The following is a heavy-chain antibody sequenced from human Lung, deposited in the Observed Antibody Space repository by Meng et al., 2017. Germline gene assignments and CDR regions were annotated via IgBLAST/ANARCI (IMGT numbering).Heavy chain of an antibody. CDR3: ARGRYSSSSAVVDY. V-gene: IGHV3-33*01. CDR1: GFTFRSYG. CDR2: IWYDGSNK. D-gene: IGHD6-13*01. Sequence: VQLVESGGGLVKPGRSLRLSCAASGFTFRSYGMHWVRQAPGKGLEWVAVIWYDGSNKYYADSVKGRFTISRDNSKNTLYLQMNSLRAEDTAVYYCARGRYSSSSAVVDYWGQGTLVTVSS. J-gene: IGHJ4*02.